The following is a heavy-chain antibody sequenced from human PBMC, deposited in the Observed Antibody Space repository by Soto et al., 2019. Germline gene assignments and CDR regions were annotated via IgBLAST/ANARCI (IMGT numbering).Heavy chain of an antibody. V-gene: IGHV1-69*06. CDR1: GGTFSSYA. D-gene: IGHD3-22*01. CDR2: ITPIFGTA. CDR3: AVEYYDSSGYQHYYGMDV. Sequence: SVKVSCKASGGTFSSYAISWVRQAPGQGLEWMGGITPIFGTANYAQKFQGRVTITADKSTSTAYMELSSLRSEDTAVYYCAVEYYDSSGYQHYYGMDVWGQGTTVTVSS. J-gene: IGHJ6*02.